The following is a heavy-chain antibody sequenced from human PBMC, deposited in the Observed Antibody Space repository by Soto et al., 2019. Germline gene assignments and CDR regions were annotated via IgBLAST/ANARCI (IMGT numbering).Heavy chain of an antibody. J-gene: IGHJ4*02. CDR2: IYYSGST. D-gene: IGHD7-27*01. V-gene: IGHV4-39*01. Sequence: QLQLQESGPGLVKPSETLSLTCTVSGGSISSYYWGWIRRPPGKGLEWIGSIYYSGSTYYYPSLKTRVTRSVDTSKNQLSLKLSSVSGADTAVYYCARRWGYSFDYWGQGTLVTVSS. CDR3: ARRWGYSFDY. CDR1: GGSISSYY.